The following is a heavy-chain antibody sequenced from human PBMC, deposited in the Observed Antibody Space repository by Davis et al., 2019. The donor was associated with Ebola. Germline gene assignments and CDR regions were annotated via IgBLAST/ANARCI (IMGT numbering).Heavy chain of an antibody. J-gene: IGHJ6*02. Sequence: PSETLSLTCTVSGGSISSGDYYWSWIRQPPGKGLEWIGYIYYSGSTYYNPSLKSRVTISVDTSKNQFSLKLSSVTAADTAVYYCAGAVLATGGAAAGTTRYYYYGMDVWGQGTTVTVSS. CDR2: IYYSGST. CDR1: GGSISSGDYY. V-gene: IGHV4-30-4*01. D-gene: IGHD6-13*01. CDR3: AGAVLATGGAAAGTTRYYYYGMDV.